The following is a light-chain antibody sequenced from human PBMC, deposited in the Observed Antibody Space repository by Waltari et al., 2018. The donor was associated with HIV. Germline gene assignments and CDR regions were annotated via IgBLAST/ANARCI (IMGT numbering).Light chain of an antibody. J-gene: IGLJ2*01. V-gene: IGLV3-1*01. CDR2: QDS. CDR3: QAWHISASV. CDR1: TLGTEY. Sequence: SFELTQPPSVSVSPGQTAIITCSGHTLGTEYVCWYQKKPGQSPLQVIYQDSKRPSGISALFSGSNSGNTATLTISGAQALDEADYYCQAWHISASVFGGGTKLTVL.